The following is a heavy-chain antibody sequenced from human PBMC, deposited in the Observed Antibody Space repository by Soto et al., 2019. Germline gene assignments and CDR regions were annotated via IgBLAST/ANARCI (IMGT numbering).Heavy chain of an antibody. Sequence: ASVKVSCKVSGYTLTELSMHWVRQAPGKGLEWMGGFDPEDGETIYAQKFQGRVTMTGDTSTSTVYMELSSLRSEDTAVYYCAGDRASGYDDAFDIWGQGTMVTV. J-gene: IGHJ3*02. D-gene: IGHD5-12*01. V-gene: IGHV1-24*01. CDR1: GYTLTELS. CDR3: AGDRASGYDDAFDI. CDR2: FDPEDGET.